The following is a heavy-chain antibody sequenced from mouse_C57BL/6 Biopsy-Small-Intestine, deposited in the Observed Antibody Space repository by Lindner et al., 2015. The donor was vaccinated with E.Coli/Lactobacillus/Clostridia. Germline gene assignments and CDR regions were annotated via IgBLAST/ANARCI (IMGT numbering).Heavy chain of an antibody. Sequence: VQLQESGAELMKPGASVKLSCKATGYTFTGYWIEWVKQRPGHGLEWIGEILPGSGSTNYNEKFKGKATFTADTSSNTAYMQLSSLTTEDSAIYYYARDYYSNYRFAYWGQGTLVTVSA. V-gene: IGHV1-9*01. J-gene: IGHJ3*01. D-gene: IGHD2-5*01. CDR1: GYTFTGYW. CDR3: ARDYYSNYRFAY. CDR2: ILPGSGST.